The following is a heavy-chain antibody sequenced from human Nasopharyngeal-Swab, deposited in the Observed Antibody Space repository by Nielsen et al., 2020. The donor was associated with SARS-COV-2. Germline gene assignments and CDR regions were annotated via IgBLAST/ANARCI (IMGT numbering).Heavy chain of an antibody. CDR3: ARDLRSGWNWFDP. Sequence: GASLKISCAASGFTFSSYSMNWVRQAPGKGLEWVSSISSSSSYIYYADSVKGRFTISRDNAKNSLYLQMNSLRAEDTAVYHCARDLRSGWNWFDPWGQGTLVTVSS. CDR2: ISSSSSYI. D-gene: IGHD6-19*01. CDR1: GFTFSSYS. V-gene: IGHV3-21*01. J-gene: IGHJ5*02.